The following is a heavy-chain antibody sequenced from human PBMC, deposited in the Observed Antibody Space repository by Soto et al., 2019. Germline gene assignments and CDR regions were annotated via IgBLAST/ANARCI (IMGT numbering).Heavy chain of an antibody. D-gene: IGHD6-19*01. CDR1: GFTFDDYA. CDR2: IRWNSGSI. V-gene: IGHV3-9*01. J-gene: IGHJ4*02. CDR3: AKGWVSSGWYVFGY. Sequence: EVQLVESGGGLVQPGRSLCLSCAASGFTFDDYAMHWVRRAPAKGLGWVSGIRWNSGSIGYAASVKGRFTISRDNAKNSLYLQINSVRAEDTALYYCAKGWVSSGWYVFGYWGQGTLVTFSS.